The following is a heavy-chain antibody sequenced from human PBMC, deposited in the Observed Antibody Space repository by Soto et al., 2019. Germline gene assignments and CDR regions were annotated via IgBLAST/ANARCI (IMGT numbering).Heavy chain of an antibody. CDR3: ARTQCSSSRCYVGSWDY. J-gene: IGHJ4*02. D-gene: IGHD2-2*01. V-gene: IGHV1-2*04. Sequence: QVQLVQSGAEVKKPGASVKVSCKASGYTFTGYYMHWVRQAPGQGLEWMGWIDPNSGGTNYAQKFQGWGTMNSDTSISTGYRELGRLRSDDTAVYYCARTQCSSSRCYVGSWDYRGQGTLVTVSS. CDR2: IDPNSGGT. CDR1: GYTFTGYY.